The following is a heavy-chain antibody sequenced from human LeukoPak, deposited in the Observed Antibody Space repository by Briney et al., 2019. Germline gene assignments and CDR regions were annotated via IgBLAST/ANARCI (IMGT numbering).Heavy chain of an antibody. CDR3: TTLEYYDYVWGSYRYNY. J-gene: IGHJ4*02. CDR1: GFTFSSYA. Sequence: GGSLRLSCAASGFTFSSYAMSWVRQAPGKGLEWVGRIKSKTDGGTTDYAAPVKGRFTISRDDSKNTLYLQMNSLKTEDTAVYYCTTLEYYDYVWGSYRYNYWGQGTLVTVSS. CDR2: IKSKTDGGTT. V-gene: IGHV3-15*01. D-gene: IGHD3-16*02.